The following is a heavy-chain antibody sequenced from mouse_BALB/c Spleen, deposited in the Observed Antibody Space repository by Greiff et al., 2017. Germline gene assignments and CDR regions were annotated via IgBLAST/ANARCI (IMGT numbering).Heavy chain of an antibody. J-gene: IGHJ4*01. CDR3: TRSGEYYYAMDY. CDR1: GYTFTSYW. V-gene: IGHV1-5*01. Sequence: VQLQQSGTVLARPGASVKMSCKASGYTFTSYWMHWVKQRPGQGLEWIGAIYPGNSDTSYNQKFKGKAKLTAVTSTSTAYMELSSLTNEDSAVYYCTRSGEYYYAMDYWGQGTSVTVSS. D-gene: IGHD3-1*01. CDR2: IYPGNSDT.